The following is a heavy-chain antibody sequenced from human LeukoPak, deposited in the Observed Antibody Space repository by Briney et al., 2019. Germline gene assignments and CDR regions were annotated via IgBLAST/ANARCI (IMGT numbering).Heavy chain of an antibody. CDR2: IYSSGST. CDR3: AKNGQSGFSFDP. D-gene: IGHD3-3*01. CDR1: GGSISSYY. J-gene: IGHJ5*02. Sequence: SETLSLTCTVSGGSISSYYWSWIRQPPGKGLEWIGSIYSSGSTYYNPSLKSRVTISVDTSKNQFSLKLNSVTAADTAVYYCAKNGQSGFSFDPWGQGTLVTVSS. V-gene: IGHV4-59*05.